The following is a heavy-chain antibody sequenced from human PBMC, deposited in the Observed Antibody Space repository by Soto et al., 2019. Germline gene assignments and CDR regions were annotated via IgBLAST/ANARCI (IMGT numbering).Heavy chain of an antibody. CDR2: IIPIFGTA. D-gene: IGHD2-2*01. CDR3: ARHVPAAGYYYGMDV. Sequence: QVQLVQSGAEVKKPGSSVKVSCKASGGTFSSYAISWVRQAPGQGLEWMGGIIPIFGTADYAQKFQGRGTINADESTSTAYMERSSLRSEYTAVYYCARHVPAAGYYYGMDVWGQGPTVTVSS. CDR1: GGTFSSYA. V-gene: IGHV1-69*12. J-gene: IGHJ6*02.